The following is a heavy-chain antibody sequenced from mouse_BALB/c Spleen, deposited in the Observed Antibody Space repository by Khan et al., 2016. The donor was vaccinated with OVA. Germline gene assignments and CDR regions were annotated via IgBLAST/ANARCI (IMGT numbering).Heavy chain of an antibody. D-gene: IGHD1-1*01. V-gene: IGHV5-12-2*01. J-gene: IGHJ3*01. Sequence: EVELVESGGGLVQPGGSLKLSCAASGFTFSSYTMSWVRQTPEKRLEWVAYISNGGGSTYYPDTVKGRFTISRDNAKNTLYLQMSSLKSEDTAMYYCARHGVGSSYGAWFAYWGQGTLVTVSA. CDR3: ARHGVGSSYGAWFAY. CDR2: ISNGGGST. CDR1: GFTFSSYT.